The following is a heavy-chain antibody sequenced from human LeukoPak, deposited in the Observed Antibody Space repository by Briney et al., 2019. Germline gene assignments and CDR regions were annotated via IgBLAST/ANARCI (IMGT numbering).Heavy chain of an antibody. CDR2: IKEDGSEQ. CDR1: GFTFSTYW. CDR3: ARGMTMEY. Sequence: GGSLRLSCAASGFTFSTYWMTWVRQAPGKGLEWVANIKEDGSEQYYVDSVKGRFTISRDNAENSLFLQMNSLRAEDTAVYYCARGMTMEYWGQGTLVTVSS. J-gene: IGHJ4*02. V-gene: IGHV3-7*04. D-gene: IGHD4/OR15-4a*01.